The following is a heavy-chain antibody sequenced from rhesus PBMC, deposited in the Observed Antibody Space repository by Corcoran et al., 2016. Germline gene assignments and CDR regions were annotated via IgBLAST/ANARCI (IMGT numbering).Heavy chain of an antibody. CDR3: AKEDGRLVPLDY. CDR1: GGPLSGYW. Sequence: QLQLQESGPGLVKPSETLSLTSAVSGGPLSGYWLPWIRPPPGKGLEWIGRIDSSGITDYNPSLKSRVTISRDTSKNQFSLKLSSVTAADTAVYYCAKEDGRLVPLDYWGQGVLVTVSS. J-gene: IGHJ4*01. V-gene: IGHV4-160*01. CDR2: IDSSGIT. D-gene: IGHD6S26*01.